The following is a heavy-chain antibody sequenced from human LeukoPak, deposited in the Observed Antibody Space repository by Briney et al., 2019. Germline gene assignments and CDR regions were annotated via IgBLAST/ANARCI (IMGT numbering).Heavy chain of an antibody. V-gene: IGHV4-59*01. CDR2: VHYSGST. J-gene: IGHJ6*02. Sequence: SETLSLTCTVSGGSISNYYWTWIRQPPGKGLEWIGFVHYSGSTNYNPSLKSRVTISVDTSKNQFSLKLTSVTAADTAVYYCARAQLNLLVDFGMDVWGQGTTVTVSS. CDR1: GGSISNYY. D-gene: IGHD1-1*01. CDR3: ARAQLNLLVDFGMDV.